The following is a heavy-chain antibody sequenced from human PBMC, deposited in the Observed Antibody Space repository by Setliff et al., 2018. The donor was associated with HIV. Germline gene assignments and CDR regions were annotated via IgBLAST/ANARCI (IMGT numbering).Heavy chain of an antibody. V-gene: IGHV4-39*01. CDR2: FFSTGAA. J-gene: IGHJ5*02. D-gene: IGHD4-17*01. CDR1: GGSITSDNYS. CDR3: ARGEDYGYYNNWFGP. Sequence: SETLSLTCTVSGGSITSDNYSWGWSRQPPGRGLEWIGTFFSTGAAYYNPSLKSRVVISVDTSKNQFSLKLASVTAADTSIYYCARGEDYGYYNNWFGPWGQGILVTVSS.